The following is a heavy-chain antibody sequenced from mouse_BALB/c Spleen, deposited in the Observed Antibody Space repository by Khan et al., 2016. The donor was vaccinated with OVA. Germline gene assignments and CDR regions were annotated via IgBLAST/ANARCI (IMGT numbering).Heavy chain of an antibody. V-gene: IGHV5-6*02. CDR2: INSDGDYT. CDR1: GFTFSTYG. J-gene: IGHJ3*01. D-gene: IGHD4-1*01. Sequence: DVKLVESGGDLVKPGGSLRLSCAASGFTFSTYGMSWVRQPPDKRLEWVATINSDGDYTYYPDTVKGRFTISRNNAENTLYLKMSSLQSEDTAIYYCASHLTGSFAYWGQGTLVTVSA. CDR3: ASHLTGSFAY.